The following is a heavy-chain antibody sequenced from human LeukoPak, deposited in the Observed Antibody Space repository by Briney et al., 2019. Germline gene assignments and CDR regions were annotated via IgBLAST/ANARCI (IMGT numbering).Heavy chain of an antibody. D-gene: IGHD3-10*01. J-gene: IGHJ5*02. CDR1: GYTFTSYD. CDR3: ARGPPKDFGSGSSWFDP. V-gene: IGHV1-8*01. Sequence: ASVKVSCKASGYTFTSYDINWLRQATGQGLEWMGWMNPNSGNTAYAQKFRGRVTMTRNTFITTAYMELSSLTSEDTAVYYCARGPPKDFGSGSSWFDPWGQGALVTVSS. CDR2: MNPNSGNT.